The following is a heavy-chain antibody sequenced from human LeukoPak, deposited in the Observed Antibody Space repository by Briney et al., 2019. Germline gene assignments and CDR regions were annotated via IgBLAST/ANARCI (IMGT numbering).Heavy chain of an antibody. CDR2: IWYDGSNK. D-gene: IGHD4-11*01. V-gene: IGHV3-33*01. CDR1: GFTFSSFG. Sequence: GGSLRLSCAASGFTFSSFGMHWVRQAPGKGLERVAVIWYDGSNKYYADSVKGRFTISRDNSENTLYLQMNSLRAEDTAVYYCARDETTGVLHFDYWGQGTLVTVSS. CDR3: ARDETTGVLHFDY. J-gene: IGHJ4*02.